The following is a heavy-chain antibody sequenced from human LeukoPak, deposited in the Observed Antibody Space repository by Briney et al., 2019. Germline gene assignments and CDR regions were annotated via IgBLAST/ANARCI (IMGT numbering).Heavy chain of an antibody. J-gene: IGHJ3*02. D-gene: IGHD1-7*01. CDR2: IYPGDSDT. CDR1: GYSFTSYW. V-gene: IGHV5-51*01. Sequence: GESLKISCKGSGYSFTSYWIGWVRQMPGKGLEWMGIIYPGDSDTRYSPSFQGQVTISADKSISTAYLQWSSLKASDTAMYYCARHMRQLELPDAFDIWGQGTMVTVPS. CDR3: ARHMRQLELPDAFDI.